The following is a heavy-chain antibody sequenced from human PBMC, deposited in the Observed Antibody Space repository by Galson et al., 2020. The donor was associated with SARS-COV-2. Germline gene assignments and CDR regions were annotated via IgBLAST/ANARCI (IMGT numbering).Heavy chain of an antibody. CDR2: VHNSESS. J-gene: IGHJ4*02. V-gene: IGHV4-59*02. D-gene: IGHD6-19*01. Sequence: SETLSLTCTVSGASVGVHYWSWIRQPPGKGLEWIGYVHNSESSNYNPSLKSRVTISLDTSKNQFSLRLNSVTAADTALYFCARGTGGLYQDYFDFWGQGTLVTVSS. CDR1: GASVGVHY. CDR3: ARGTGGLYQDYFDF.